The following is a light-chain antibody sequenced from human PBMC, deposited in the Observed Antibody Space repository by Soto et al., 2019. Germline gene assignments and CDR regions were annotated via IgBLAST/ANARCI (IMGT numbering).Light chain of an antibody. CDR2: EVN. J-gene: IGLJ1*01. CDR3: SSYTTSNTYV. CDR1: SSDIGVYNY. Sequence: QSALTQPASVSGSPGQSITFSCTGTSSDIGVYNYVSWYQQHPGKAPKLMIYEVNNRPSGVSNRLSGSKSGNTASLTISGLQAEDEADYYCSSYTTSNTYVFGTGTKSPS. V-gene: IGLV2-14*01.